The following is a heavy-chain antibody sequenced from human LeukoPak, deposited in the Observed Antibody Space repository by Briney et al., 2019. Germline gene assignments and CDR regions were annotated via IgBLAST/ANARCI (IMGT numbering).Heavy chain of an antibody. J-gene: IGHJ4*02. CDR1: GFTFSYAW. CDR3: ARDDSSSWGFDY. Sequence: GSLRLSCAASGFTFSYAWMNWVRQAPGKGLEWVSYISSTSRTIYYADSVKGRFTISRVNAKNSLYLQMSSLRDEDTAVYYCARDDSSSWGFDYWGQGTLVTVSS. CDR2: ISSTSRTI. V-gene: IGHV3-48*02. D-gene: IGHD6-13*01.